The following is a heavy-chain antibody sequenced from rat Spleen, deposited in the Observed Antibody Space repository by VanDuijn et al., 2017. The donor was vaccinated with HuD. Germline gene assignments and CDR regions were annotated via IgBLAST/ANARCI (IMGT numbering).Heavy chain of an antibody. CDR2: IWGDGST. Sequence: QVQLKESGPGLVQPSQTLSLTCSVSGFSLTSYGVGWVRQPPGKGLERMGGIWGDGSTDYNLGLKSRLIISRDTSKSQVFLKMNSLQTEDTATYYCARVGYSSYIRYFDYWGQGVMVTVSS. J-gene: IGHJ2*01. CDR3: ARVGYSSYIRYFDY. V-gene: IGHV2-1*01. CDR1: GFSLTSYG. D-gene: IGHD1-2*01.